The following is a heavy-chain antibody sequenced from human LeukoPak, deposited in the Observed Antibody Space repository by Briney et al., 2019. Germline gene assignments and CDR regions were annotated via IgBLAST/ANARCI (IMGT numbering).Heavy chain of an antibody. V-gene: IGHV3-23*01. CDR1: GFTFNSYA. J-gene: IGHJ3*02. D-gene: IGHD3-22*01. Sequence: PGGSLRLSCAASGFTFNSYAMTWVRQAPGKGLEWVSTISGSGGSTYYADSVKGRFTISRDNSKNTLYLQMNSLRAEDTAVYYCAKAREYYYDSSGGDAFDMWGQGTRVTVSS. CDR2: ISGSGGST. CDR3: AKAREYYYDSSGGDAFDM.